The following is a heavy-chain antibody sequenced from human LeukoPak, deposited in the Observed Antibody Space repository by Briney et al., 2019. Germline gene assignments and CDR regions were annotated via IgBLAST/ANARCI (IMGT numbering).Heavy chain of an antibody. J-gene: IGHJ3*02. D-gene: IGHD3-10*01. CDR2: INPNSGGT. CDR3: ARGVGSKNDAFDI. V-gene: IGHV1-2*04. CDR1: GYTFTGYY. Sequence: ASVKVSCKASGYTFTGYYMHWVRQAPGQGLEWMGWINPNSGGTNYAQKFQGWVTMTRDTSISTAYMELSRLRSDDTAVYYCARGVGSKNDAFDIWGQGTMVTVPS.